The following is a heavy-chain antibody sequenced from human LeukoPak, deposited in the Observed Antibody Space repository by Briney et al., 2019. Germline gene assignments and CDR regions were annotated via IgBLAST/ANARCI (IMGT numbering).Heavy chain of an antibody. CDR2: VDPEDGET. V-gene: IGHV1-69-2*01. CDR3: ATLGYSSSFDY. D-gene: IGHD6-6*01. J-gene: IGHJ4*02. CDR1: GYTFTDYY. Sequence: ASVNISCKVSGYTFTDYYMHWVQQAPGKGLEWMGLVDPEDGETIYAEKFQGRVTITADTSTDTAYMELSSLRSEDTAVYYCATLGYSSSFDYWGQGTLVTVSS.